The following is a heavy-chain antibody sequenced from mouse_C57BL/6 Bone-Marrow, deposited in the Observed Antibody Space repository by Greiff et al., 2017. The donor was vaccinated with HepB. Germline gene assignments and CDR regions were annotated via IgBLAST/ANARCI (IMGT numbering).Heavy chain of an antibody. Sequence: QVQLQQSGAELARPGASVKLSCKASGYTFTSYGISWVKQRTGQGLEWIGEIYPRSGNTYYNEKFKGKATLTADKSSSTAYMELRSLASEDSAVYFCASPPAIGAWFAYWGQGTLVTVSA. CDR1: GYTFTSYG. CDR3: ASPPAIGAWFAY. CDR2: IYPRSGNT. J-gene: IGHJ3*01. V-gene: IGHV1-81*01. D-gene: IGHD2-14*01.